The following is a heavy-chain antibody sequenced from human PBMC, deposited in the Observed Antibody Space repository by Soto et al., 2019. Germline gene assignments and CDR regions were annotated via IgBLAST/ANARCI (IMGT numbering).Heavy chain of an antibody. V-gene: IGHV1-69*12. Sequence: QVQLVQSGAEVKKPGSSVKVSCKASGGTFSSYAISWVRQAPGQGLEWMGGNIPIFGTANYAQKFQGRVTITADESTSTAYMELSRVRAEDTAVYYCARGRDIVATIKYYGMDVWGQGTTVTVSS. CDR1: GGTFSSYA. CDR3: ARGRDIVATIKYYGMDV. D-gene: IGHD5-12*01. J-gene: IGHJ6*01. CDR2: NIPIFGTA.